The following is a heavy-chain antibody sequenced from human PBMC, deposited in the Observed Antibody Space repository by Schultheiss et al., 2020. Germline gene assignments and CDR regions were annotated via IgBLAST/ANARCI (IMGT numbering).Heavy chain of an antibody. Sequence: GGSLRLSCTASGFTFGDYAMSWFRQAPGKGLEWVGFIRSKAYGGTTEYAASVKGRFTISRDDSKSIAYLQMNSLKTEDTAVYYCARNKYSSSWYAPYFDYWGQGTLVTVSS. V-gene: IGHV3-49*03. J-gene: IGHJ4*02. CDR3: ARNKYSSSWYAPYFDY. D-gene: IGHD6-13*01. CDR2: IRSKAYGGTT. CDR1: GFTFGDYA.